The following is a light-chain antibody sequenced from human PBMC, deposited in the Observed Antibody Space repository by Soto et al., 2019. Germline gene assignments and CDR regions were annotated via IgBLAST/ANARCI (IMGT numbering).Light chain of an antibody. CDR2: WAS. CDR1: QSVLYSSNNKNY. CDR3: QQYDSTRT. J-gene: IGKJ1*01. V-gene: IGKV4-1*01. Sequence: DIVMTQSPDSLAVSLGERATINCKSSQSVLYSSNNKNYLAWYQQKPGQPPKLLIYWASTRESGVPDRFSGSGFRKDVTLTISSLQAEDVAVYYCQQYDSTRTFGQGTKVEIK.